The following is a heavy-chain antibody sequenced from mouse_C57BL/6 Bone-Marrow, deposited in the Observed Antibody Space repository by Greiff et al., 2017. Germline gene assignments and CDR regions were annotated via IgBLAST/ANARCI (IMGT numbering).Heavy chain of an antibody. V-gene: IGHV5-9-1*02. D-gene: IGHD2-13*01. Sequence: EVMLVESGEGLVKPGGSLKLSCAASGFTFSSYAMSWVRQTPEKRLEWVAYISSGGDYIYYADTVKGRFTISSDNARNTLYLQRSSLKSEDTAMYYCTRGELFFDYWGQGTTLTVAS. J-gene: IGHJ2*01. CDR3: TRGELFFDY. CDR2: ISSGGDYI. CDR1: GFTFSSYA.